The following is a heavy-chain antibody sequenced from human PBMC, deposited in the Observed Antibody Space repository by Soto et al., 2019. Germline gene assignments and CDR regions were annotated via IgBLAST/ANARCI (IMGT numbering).Heavy chain of an antibody. J-gene: IGHJ4*02. CDR3: ARWGQXPAAGPNFDY. Sequence: ASLKVSCKTSGYTFTSYDINWVRQATGQGLEWMGWMNPNSGNTGYAQKFQGRVSMTRSTSISTAYMELSSLTSEDSAVYYCARWGQXPAAGPNFDYWGQGTLVTAPQ. CDR1: GYTFTSYD. V-gene: IGHV1-8*01. D-gene: IGHD6-13*01. CDR2: MNPNSGNT.